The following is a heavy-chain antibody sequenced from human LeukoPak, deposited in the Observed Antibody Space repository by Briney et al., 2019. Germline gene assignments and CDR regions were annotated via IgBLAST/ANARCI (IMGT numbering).Heavy chain of an antibody. J-gene: IGHJ4*02. D-gene: IGHD5-12*01. CDR1: GGSITGYY. CDR2: IYYSGST. Sequence: TSETLSLTCTVSGGSITGYYWSWIRQPPGKGLEWIGYIYYSGSTNYNPSLKSRVTISVVTSENQFSLKLNSVTAADTAVYYCARQGGVATTFDYWDQGTLVTVSS. CDR3: ARQGGVATTFDY. V-gene: IGHV4-59*08.